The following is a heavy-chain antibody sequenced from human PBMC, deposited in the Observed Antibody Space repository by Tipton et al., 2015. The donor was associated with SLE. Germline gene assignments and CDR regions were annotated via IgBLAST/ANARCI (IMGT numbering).Heavy chain of an antibody. V-gene: IGHV5-51*01. J-gene: IGHJ4*02. Sequence: QLVQSGAEVTKPGESLKISCTVSGYPFANFWISWVRQTPEKGLEWMGFIFPTDSDTKYSPSFEGQVTISADKSTNTAYLQWNSLKTSDSAMYYCARDQASLGLDFWGQGTLVTVSS. CDR1: GYPFANFW. CDR2: IFPTDSDT. CDR3: ARDQASLGLDF.